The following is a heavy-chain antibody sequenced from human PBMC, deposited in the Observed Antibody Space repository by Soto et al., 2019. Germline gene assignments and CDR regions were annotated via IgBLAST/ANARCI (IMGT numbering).Heavy chain of an antibody. Sequence: ASVKVSCNVSGYTLTELSMHWVRQAPGKGLEWMGGFDPEDGETIYAQKFQGRVTMTEDTSTDTAYMELSSLRSEDTAVYYCATTDIVVVPAATEIINYYYYYGMDVWGQGTTVTVSS. CDR2: FDPEDGET. CDR1: GYTLTELS. D-gene: IGHD2-2*01. J-gene: IGHJ6*02. CDR3: ATTDIVVVPAATEIINYYYYYGMDV. V-gene: IGHV1-24*01.